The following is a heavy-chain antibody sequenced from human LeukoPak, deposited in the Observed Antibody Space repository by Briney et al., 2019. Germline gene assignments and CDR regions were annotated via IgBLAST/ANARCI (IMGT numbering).Heavy chain of an antibody. V-gene: IGHV5-51*01. CDR2: IHPGDSDT. Sequence: GESLKISCKGSGYSFTSYRIGWVRQMPGKGLEWMGIIHPGDSDTRYSPSFQGQVTISADKSIGTAYLQWSSLKASDTAMYYCARQYYDSSGPYFADAFDIWGQGTMVTVSS. D-gene: IGHD3-22*01. J-gene: IGHJ3*02. CDR3: ARQYYDSSGPYFADAFDI. CDR1: GYSFTSYR.